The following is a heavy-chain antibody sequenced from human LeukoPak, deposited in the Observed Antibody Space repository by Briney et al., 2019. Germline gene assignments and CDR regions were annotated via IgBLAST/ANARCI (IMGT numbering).Heavy chain of an antibody. V-gene: IGHV3-11*01. CDR2: ISSIGSTI. CDR3: ASGLRGVVRGPWGY. Sequence: GGSLRLSCAASGFTFSDYYMHWIRQAPGKGLEWVSYISSIGSTIYYADSVKGRFTVSRDNAKNSLYLQMNSLRAEDTAVYYCASGLRGVVRGPWGYWGEGTLVSVSS. CDR1: GFTFSDYY. D-gene: IGHD3-10*01. J-gene: IGHJ4*02.